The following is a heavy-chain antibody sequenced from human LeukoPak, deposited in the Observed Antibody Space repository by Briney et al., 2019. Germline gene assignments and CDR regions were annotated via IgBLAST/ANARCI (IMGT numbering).Heavy chain of an antibody. J-gene: IGHJ6*03. Sequence: SGTLSLTCAVSGGSISSSNWWSWIRQPPGKGLEWIGYIYYSGSTNYKSSLKSRVTISVDTSKNQFSLKLRSVSAADTAVYYCARVEEGYGSGRRENYYYYYMDVWGKGTTVTISS. D-gene: IGHD3-10*01. CDR1: GGSISSSNW. CDR3: ARVEEGYGSGRRENYYYYYMDV. V-gene: IGHV4-61*01. CDR2: IYYSGST.